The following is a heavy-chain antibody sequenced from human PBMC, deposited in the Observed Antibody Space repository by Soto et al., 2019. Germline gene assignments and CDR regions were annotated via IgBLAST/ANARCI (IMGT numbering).Heavy chain of an antibody. Sequence: GGSLRLSCAASGFTLSSYSMNWVRQAPGKGLEWVSTISSSGTFIYYADSVKGRFTISRDTAQNLLFLQMDSLGAEDTAVYYCARRLTGTDCTTARCYYFQRWDQGTLVTASS. D-gene: IGHD2-2*01. J-gene: IGHJ1*01. CDR2: ISSSGTFI. V-gene: IGHV3-21*01. CDR3: ARRLTGTDCTTARCYYFQR. CDR1: GFTLSSYS.